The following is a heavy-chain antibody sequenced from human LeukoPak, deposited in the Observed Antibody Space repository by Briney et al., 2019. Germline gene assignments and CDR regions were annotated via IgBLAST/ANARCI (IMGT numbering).Heavy chain of an antibody. CDR2: ISAYNGNT. Sequence: ASVKVSCKASGYTFTSYGISWVRQAPGQGLEWMGWISAYNGNTNYAQKPQGRVTMTTDTSTSTAYMELRSLRSDDTAVYYCARDTGPPYYYGMDVWGQGTTVTVSS. J-gene: IGHJ6*02. CDR1: GYTFTSYG. CDR3: ARDTGPPYYYGMDV. V-gene: IGHV1-18*01.